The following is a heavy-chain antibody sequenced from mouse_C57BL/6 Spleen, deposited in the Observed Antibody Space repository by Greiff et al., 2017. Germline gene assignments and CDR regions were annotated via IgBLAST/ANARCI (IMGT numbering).Heavy chain of an antibody. CDR2: INPSTGGT. CDR1: GYSFTGYY. CDR3: ARSNYYGSSFAY. Sequence: VQLQQPGPELVKPGASVKISCKASGYSFTGYYMNWVKQSPEKSLEWIGEINPSTGGTTYNQKFKAKATLTVDKSSSTAYMQLKSLTSEDSAVYYCARSNYYGSSFAYWGQGTLVTVSA. D-gene: IGHD1-1*01. V-gene: IGHV1-42*01. J-gene: IGHJ3*01.